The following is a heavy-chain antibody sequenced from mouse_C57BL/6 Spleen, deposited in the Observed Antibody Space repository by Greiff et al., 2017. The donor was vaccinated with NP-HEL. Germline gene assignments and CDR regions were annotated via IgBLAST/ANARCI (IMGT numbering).Heavy chain of an antibody. CDR3: ARNYGNWYFDV. CDR2: ISGGGGNT. J-gene: IGHJ1*03. V-gene: IGHV5-9*01. CDR1: GFTFSSYT. D-gene: IGHD1-1*01. Sequence: EVKVVESGGGLVKPGGSLKLSCAASGFTFSSYTMSWVRQTPEKRLEWVATISGGGGNTYYPDSVKGRFTISRDNAKNTLFLQMSSLRSEDTALYYCARNYGNWYFDVWGTGTTVTVSS.